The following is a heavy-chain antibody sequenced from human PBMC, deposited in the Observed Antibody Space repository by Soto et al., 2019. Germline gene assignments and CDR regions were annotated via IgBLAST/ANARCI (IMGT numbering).Heavy chain of an antibody. D-gene: IGHD3-22*01. J-gene: IGHJ3*02. V-gene: IGHV4-59*01. CDR1: GASITSSY. CDR3: ARGYYDSSGQSNTFDI. Sequence: SETLSLTCTVSGASITSSYWSWIRRSPGKRLEWIGFVFYSGSTNYNPSLKSRVTISVDTSKNQLSLKLKSVTAADTAVYYCARGYYDSSGQSNTFDIWGQGTMVTVSS. CDR2: VFYSGST.